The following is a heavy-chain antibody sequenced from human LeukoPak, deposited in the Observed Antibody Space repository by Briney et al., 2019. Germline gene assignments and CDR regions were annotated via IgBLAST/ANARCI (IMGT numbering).Heavy chain of an antibody. V-gene: IGHV3-23*01. D-gene: IGHD6-13*01. Sequence: GGSLRVSCAASGFTFSFYAMSWVRQAPGKGLEWVSAISGSGGSTYYADSVKGRFTISRDNSKNTLYLQMNSLRAEDTAVYYCAKDSAAAGTWYYYYGMDVWGQGTTVTVSS. J-gene: IGHJ6*02. CDR3: AKDSAAAGTWYYYYGMDV. CDR2: ISGSGGST. CDR1: GFTFSFYA.